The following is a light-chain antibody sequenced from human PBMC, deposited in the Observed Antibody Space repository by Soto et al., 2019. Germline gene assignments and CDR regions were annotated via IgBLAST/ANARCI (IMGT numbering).Light chain of an antibody. CDR1: QSVASLY. CDR2: GAS. Sequence: DIVLTQSPDTLSLSPGERATVSCRASQSVASLYLAWYQQKPGQAPRLLIFGASSRASGIPDRFSGSGSGTDFTLTISRLEPEDFALYYCQHYGDSSWTFGQGTRVDI. V-gene: IGKV3-20*01. CDR3: QHYGDSSWT. J-gene: IGKJ1*01.